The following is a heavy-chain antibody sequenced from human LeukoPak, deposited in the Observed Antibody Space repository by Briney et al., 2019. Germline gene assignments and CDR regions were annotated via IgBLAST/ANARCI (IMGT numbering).Heavy chain of an antibody. J-gene: IGHJ4*02. V-gene: IGHV3-23*01. CDR3: AKDSGYCSSSGCYFDF. D-gene: IGHD2-2*03. CDR2: ISGSGEST. Sequence: GGSLRLSRAASGFTFKTYAMTWVRQAPGKGLEWVSGISGSGESTYYADSVKGRFTISRDNSKNTLYLQMNSLRAEDTAVYYCAKDSGYCSSSGCYFDFWGQGTLVSVSS. CDR1: GFTFKTYA.